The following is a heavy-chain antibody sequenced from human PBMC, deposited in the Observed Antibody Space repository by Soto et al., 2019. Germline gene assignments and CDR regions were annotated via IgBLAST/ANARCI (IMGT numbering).Heavy chain of an antibody. CDR3: ASELYDLRSGSYSYAMDV. V-gene: IGHV4-61*01. D-gene: IGHD3-3*01. CDR2: VHYRGST. Sequence: QVQLRESGPGLVKPAETLSLTCTVSGGAVSSESHYWSWIRQSPGKGLEWIGYVHYRGSTNYNPSLNGGATLSVDTSRNLFSLRLNSVTAADTAVYYCASELYDLRSGSYSYAMDVWGQGTKVTVSS. J-gene: IGHJ6*02. CDR1: GGAVSSESHY.